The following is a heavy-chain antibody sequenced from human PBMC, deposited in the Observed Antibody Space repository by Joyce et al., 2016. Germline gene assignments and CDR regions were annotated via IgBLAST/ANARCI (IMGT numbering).Heavy chain of an antibody. D-gene: IGHD2-21*01. CDR2: LNRDGTPT. J-gene: IGHJ4*02. V-gene: IGHV3-74*03. CDR3: ARGPYCAAYCQTHGPFYFDR. CDR1: GFAFGNYW. Sequence: EARLVQSGGGFFQPGESLRLSCEASGFAFGNYWMSWVRKVPGKAPGWVPRLNRDGTPTEYADSVAGRFTTSRDNDKNTLYLDMNSLRVDDTAVFFCARGPYCAAYCQTHGPFYFDRWGQGTQVTVST.